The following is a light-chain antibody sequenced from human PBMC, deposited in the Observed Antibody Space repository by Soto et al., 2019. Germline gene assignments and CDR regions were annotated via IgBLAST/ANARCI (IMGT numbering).Light chain of an antibody. Sequence: EIVLTQSPSTLSLSPGEGATLSCRASQSVRSSYLAWYQQKPGQAPRLLIYGASSRATGIPDRFSGSGSGTDFTLTISRLEPEDFAVYYCQQYGSSPYTFGQGTKLEIK. CDR3: QQYGSSPYT. J-gene: IGKJ2*01. V-gene: IGKV3-20*01. CDR1: QSVRSSY. CDR2: GAS.